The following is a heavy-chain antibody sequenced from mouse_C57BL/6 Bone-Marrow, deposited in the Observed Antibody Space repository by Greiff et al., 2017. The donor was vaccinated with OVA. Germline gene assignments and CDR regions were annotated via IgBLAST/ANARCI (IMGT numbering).Heavy chain of an antibody. CDR3: ARGGYYDY. J-gene: IGHJ2*01. CDR2: ISSGSSTI. V-gene: IGHV5-17*01. Sequence: DVMLVESGGGLVKPGGSLKLSCAASGFTFSDYGMHWVRQAPEKGLEWVAYISSGSSTIYYADTVKGRFTISRDNAKNTRFLQMTSLRSEDTTMYYCARGGYYDYWGQGTTLTVSS. CDR1: GFTFSDYG.